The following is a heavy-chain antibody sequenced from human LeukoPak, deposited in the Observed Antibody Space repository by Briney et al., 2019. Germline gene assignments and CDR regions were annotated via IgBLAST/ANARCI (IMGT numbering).Heavy chain of an antibody. Sequence: GGSLRLSCVASGFTFSSYVMSWVRQAPGKGLEWVSSISGGGGSTYYADSVKGRFTISRDNSKNTLFLQMNSLRAEDTAVYYCAKGNNYGDFYWGQGTVVTVSS. CDR2: ISGGGGST. CDR3: AKGNNYGDFY. V-gene: IGHV3-23*01. J-gene: IGHJ4*02. D-gene: IGHD4-17*01. CDR1: GFTFSSYV.